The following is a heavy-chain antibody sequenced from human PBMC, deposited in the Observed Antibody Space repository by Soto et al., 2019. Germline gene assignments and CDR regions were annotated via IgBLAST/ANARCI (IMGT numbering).Heavy chain of an antibody. D-gene: IGHD3-10*01. J-gene: IGHJ6*02. CDR1: GGSISSYY. Sequence: SETLSLTXTVSGGSISSYYWSWIRQPAGKGLEWIGRIYTSGSTNYNPSLKSRVTMSVDTSKNQFSLKLSSVTAADTAVYYCARERVAYYYGSGSYYKPYYYGMDVWGQGTTVTVSS. CDR2: IYTSGST. CDR3: ARERVAYYYGSGSYYKPYYYGMDV. V-gene: IGHV4-4*07.